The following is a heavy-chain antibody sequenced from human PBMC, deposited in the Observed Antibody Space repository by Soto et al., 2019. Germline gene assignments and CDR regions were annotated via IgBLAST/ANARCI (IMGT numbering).Heavy chain of an antibody. J-gene: IGHJ4*02. Sequence: QITLKESGPTLVKPTQTLTLTCTFSGFSLSTSGVGVVWLRQPPGKALEWLALVYWDDDKRYSPSLKRRLTITQDTAKSQVVLTMNNIDHVDTSTYYCAHSSSRWPLGYWGQGALVTVSS. CDR2: VYWDDDK. V-gene: IGHV2-5*02. CDR1: GFSLSTSGVG. CDR3: AHSSSRWPLGY. D-gene: IGHD4-17*01.